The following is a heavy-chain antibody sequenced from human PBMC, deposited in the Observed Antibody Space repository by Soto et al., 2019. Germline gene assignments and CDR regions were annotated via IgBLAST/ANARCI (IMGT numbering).Heavy chain of an antibody. V-gene: IGHV1-2*02. Sequence: ASVKVSCKTSGYTFTDYYTHWVRQAPGQGLEWMGWMNPKSGGAYFAQKFQGRVTLTRDTSIGTAYIEVNSLTSDDTAVYFCTSENIEGSGGLYDAFDIWGQVTTGTVSS. CDR1: GYTFTDYY. D-gene: IGHD6-25*01. CDR3: TSENIEGSGGLYDAFDI. CDR2: MNPKSGGA. J-gene: IGHJ3*02.